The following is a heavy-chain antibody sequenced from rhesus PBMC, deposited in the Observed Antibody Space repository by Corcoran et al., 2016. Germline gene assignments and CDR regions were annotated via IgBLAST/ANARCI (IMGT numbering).Heavy chain of an antibody. CDR2: INPKTGGT. Sequence: QVQLVQSGAEVTKSGSSVTVSCKASGYTFTDYYMHMVRQAPRQGLEWMGEINPKTGGTNYAQKFQGRVTMTRDTSTSTAYMELSSLRSEDTAVYYCARTYCSGIYCYAPLYWGQGVLVTVSS. D-gene: IGHD2-27*01. J-gene: IGHJ4*01. V-gene: IGHV1-138*01. CDR1: GYTFTDYY. CDR3: ARTYCSGIYCYAPLY.